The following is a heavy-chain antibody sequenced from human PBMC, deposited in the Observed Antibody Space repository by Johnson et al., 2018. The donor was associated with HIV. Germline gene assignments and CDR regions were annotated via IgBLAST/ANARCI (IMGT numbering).Heavy chain of an antibody. J-gene: IGHJ3*02. CDR3: SRVATRYKTDGSKYDGAFDI. Sequence: QVQLVESGGGLVKPGGSLRLSCAASGFTFSNAWMNWVRQAPGKGLEWVAFIRYDGSDKYYEDSVKGRFTVSSDNSKNTLYLQMNSLRAEDTALYYCSRVATRYKTDGSKYDGAFDIWGQGTMVTVSS. V-gene: IGHV3-30*02. CDR2: IRYDGSDK. D-gene: IGHD1-26*01. CDR1: GFTFSNAW.